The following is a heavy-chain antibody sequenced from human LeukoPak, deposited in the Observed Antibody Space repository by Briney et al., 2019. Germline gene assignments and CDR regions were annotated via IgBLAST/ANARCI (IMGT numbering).Heavy chain of an antibody. D-gene: IGHD4-17*01. J-gene: IGHJ4*02. Sequence: GGSLRLSCAASGFTFSSYWMSWVRQAPGKGLEWVANIKQDGSEKYFVDSVKGRFTISRDNAKNSLYLQMNSLRAEDTAVYYCARDPFLYGAHYPDYWGQGTLVTVSS. V-gene: IGHV3-7*01. CDR3: ARDPFLYGAHYPDY. CDR2: IKQDGSEK. CDR1: GFTFSSYW.